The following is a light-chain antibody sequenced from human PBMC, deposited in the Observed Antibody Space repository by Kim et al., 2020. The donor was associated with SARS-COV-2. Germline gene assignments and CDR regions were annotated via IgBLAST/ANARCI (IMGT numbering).Light chain of an antibody. CDR3: CSYAGSYLV. CDR1: SSDVGGYNY. V-gene: IGLV2-11*01. J-gene: IGLJ2*01. Sequence: LTQPRSVSGSPGQSVTISCTGTSSDVGGYNYVSWYQQHPGKAPKLMIYDVSKRPSGVPDRFSGSKSGNTASLTISGLQAEDEADYYCCSYAGSYLVFGGGTQLTVL. CDR2: DVS.